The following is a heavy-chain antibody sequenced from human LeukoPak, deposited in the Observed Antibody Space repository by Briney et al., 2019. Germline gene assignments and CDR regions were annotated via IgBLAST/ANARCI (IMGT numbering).Heavy chain of an antibody. J-gene: IGHJ5*02. Sequence: SETLSLTCTVSGGSISTYYWSWIRQPPGKGLEWIGYMYYSGSTNYNPSLKSRVTISIDTSKNQFSLKLSSVTAADTAVYYCARFGSSWYAGWFDPWGQGTLVTVSS. V-gene: IGHV4-59*01. CDR1: GGSISTYY. CDR3: ARFGSSWYAGWFDP. D-gene: IGHD6-13*01. CDR2: MYYSGST.